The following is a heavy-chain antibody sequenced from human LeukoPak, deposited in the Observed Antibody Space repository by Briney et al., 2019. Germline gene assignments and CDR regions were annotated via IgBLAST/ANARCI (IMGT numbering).Heavy chain of an antibody. V-gene: IGHV1-2*02. Sequence: ASVKVSCKASGYTFTGYYMHWVRQAPGQGLEWMGWINPNSGGTNYAQKFQGRVTMTRDTSISTAYMELSRLRSDDTAVYYCARAILITMVRGVHDAFDIWGQGTMVTVSS. CDR1: GYTFTGYY. J-gene: IGHJ3*02. CDR3: ARAILITMVRGVHDAFDI. CDR2: INPNSGGT. D-gene: IGHD3-10*01.